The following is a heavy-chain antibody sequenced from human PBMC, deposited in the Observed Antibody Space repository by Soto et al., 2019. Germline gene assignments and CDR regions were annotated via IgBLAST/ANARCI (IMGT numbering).Heavy chain of an antibody. CDR3: AKDSTGGYCSSTSCYDYYYGMDV. Sequence: EVQLLESGGGLVQPGGSLRLSCAASGFTFSSYAMSWVRQAPGKGLEWVSAIRGSGGSTYYADSVKGRFTISRDNSKNTLYLQMNSLRAEDTAVYYCAKDSTGGYCSSTSCYDYYYGMDVWGQGTTVTVSS. CDR2: IRGSGGST. V-gene: IGHV3-23*01. D-gene: IGHD2-2*01. CDR1: GFTFSSYA. J-gene: IGHJ6*02.